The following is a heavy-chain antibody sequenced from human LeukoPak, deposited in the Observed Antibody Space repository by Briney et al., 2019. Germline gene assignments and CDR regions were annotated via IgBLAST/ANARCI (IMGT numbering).Heavy chain of an antibody. CDR3: ARVAAAKSGGYYYMDV. J-gene: IGHJ6*03. V-gene: IGHV4-31*03. CDR2: IYYSGST. Sequence: SETLSLTCTVSGGSISSGGYYWSWIRQHPGKGLEWIGYIYYSGSTYYNPSLKSRVTISVDTSKNQFSLKLSSVTAADTAVYYCARVAAAKSGGYYYMDVWGKGTTVTVSS. D-gene: IGHD2-15*01. CDR1: GGSISSGGYY.